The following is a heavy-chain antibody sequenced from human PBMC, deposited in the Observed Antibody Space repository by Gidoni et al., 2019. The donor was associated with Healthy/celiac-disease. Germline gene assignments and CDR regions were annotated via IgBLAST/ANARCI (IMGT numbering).Heavy chain of an antibody. CDR3: ARDVWFGGSLWFDP. J-gene: IGHJ5*02. Sequence: EVQLVESGGGVVRPGGSLRLSCAASGFTFDDYGMSWVRQTPGKGLEWVSGINWNGGSTGYADSVKGRFTISRDNAKNSLYLQMNRLRAEDTALYHCARDVWFGGSLWFDPWGQGTLVTVSS. V-gene: IGHV3-20*01. CDR2: INWNGGST. D-gene: IGHD3-10*01. CDR1: GFTFDDYG.